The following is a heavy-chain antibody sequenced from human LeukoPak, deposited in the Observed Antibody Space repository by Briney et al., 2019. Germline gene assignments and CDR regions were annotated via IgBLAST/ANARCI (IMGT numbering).Heavy chain of an antibody. J-gene: IGHJ4*02. D-gene: IGHD2-2*01. V-gene: IGHV3-23*01. CDR2: ISGSGGST. CDR1: GFTFSSYA. CDR3: AKDLPAFIVVVPAAVFDY. Sequence: GGSLGLSCAASGFTFSSYAMSWVRQAPGKGLEWVSAISGSGGSTYYADSVKGRFTISRDNSKNTLYLQMNSLRAEDTAVYYCAKDLPAFIVVVPAAVFDYWGQGTLVTVSS.